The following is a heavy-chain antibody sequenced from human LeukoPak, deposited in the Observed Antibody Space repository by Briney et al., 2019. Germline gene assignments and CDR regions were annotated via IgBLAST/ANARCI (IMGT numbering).Heavy chain of an antibody. Sequence: SATLSLTFTVSGASISSYYWSSVRQPAGKGLEWVGRIDTSGSTNYNPSLKSRVTMSVDTSKNQFSLKLSSVTAADTAVYYCARYTAMVHAFDIWGQGTMVTVSS. CDR3: ARYTAMVHAFDI. CDR2: IDTSGST. J-gene: IGHJ3*02. CDR1: GASISSYY. D-gene: IGHD5-18*01. V-gene: IGHV4-4*07.